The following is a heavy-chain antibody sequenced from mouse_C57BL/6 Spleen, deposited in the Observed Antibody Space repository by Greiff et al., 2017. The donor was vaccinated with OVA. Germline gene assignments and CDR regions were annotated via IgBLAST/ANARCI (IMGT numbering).Heavy chain of an antibody. CDR2: IWSGGST. CDR1: GFSLTSYG. V-gene: IGHV2-2*01. Sequence: VKLVESGPGLVQPSQSLSITCTVSGFSLTSYGVHWVRQSPGKGLEWLGVIWSGGSTDYNAAFISRLSISKDNSKSQVFFKMNSLQADDTAIYYCARIWDWYFDVWGTGTTVTVSS. D-gene: IGHD4-1*01. CDR3: ARIWDWYFDV. J-gene: IGHJ1*03.